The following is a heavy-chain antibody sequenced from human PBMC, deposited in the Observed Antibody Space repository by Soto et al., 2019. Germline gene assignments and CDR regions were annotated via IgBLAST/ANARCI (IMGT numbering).Heavy chain of an antibody. Sequence: QVQLVQSGAEVKKPGASVKVSCKASGYTFTDYYVHWVRQAPGQGLEWMGWINPHTGATTYALKFQGRVYMTRDTSISTDFMELSRLRPDDTAVYYCARTCPGNYYRISGYWGQGSRVTASS. V-gene: IGHV1-2*02. CDR3: ARTCPGNYYRISGY. CDR1: GYTFTDYY. J-gene: IGHJ4*02. CDR2: INPHTGAT. D-gene: IGHD3-10*02.